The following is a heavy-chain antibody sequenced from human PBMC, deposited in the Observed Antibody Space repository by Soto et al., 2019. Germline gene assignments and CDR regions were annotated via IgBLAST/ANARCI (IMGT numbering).Heavy chain of an antibody. CDR2: INPNSGGT. J-gene: IGHJ5*02. V-gene: IGHV1-2*02. CDR1: GYTFTAYY. D-gene: IGHD3-22*01. CDR3: ARGDFDRSGNYNAGWFAP. Sequence: QVQLVQSGAEVKKPGASVKVSCKASGYTFTAYYMHWLRQAPGQGLEWMGWINPNSGGTNYAQRFQGSVTVTNDTSISTTYIELSRLGSDDTAVYYCARGDFDRSGNYNAGWFAPWGQGPLVTVSS.